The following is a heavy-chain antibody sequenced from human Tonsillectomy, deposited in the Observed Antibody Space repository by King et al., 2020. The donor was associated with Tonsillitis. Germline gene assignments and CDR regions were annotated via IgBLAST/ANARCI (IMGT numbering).Heavy chain of an antibody. CDR1: GFTFSTYG. J-gene: IGHJ4*02. V-gene: IGHV3-33*05. CDR3: ARAYYYDTSRTPDY. Sequence: VQLVESGGGVVQPGRSLRLSCAASGFTFSTYGIHWVRQAPGKGLEWVALISYDGSNKYYADPVRGRFTISRDTSKNTVYLQMNSLRAEDTAVYYCARAYYYDTSRTPDYWGQGTPFTVSS. CDR2: ISYDGSNK. D-gene: IGHD3-22*01.